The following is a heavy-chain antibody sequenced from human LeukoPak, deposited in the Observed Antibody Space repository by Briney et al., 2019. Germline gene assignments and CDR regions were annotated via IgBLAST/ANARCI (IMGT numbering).Heavy chain of an antibody. CDR3: ARDYTTEEGDY. CDR1: GYTFTSYG. Sequence: ASVKVSCKASGYTFTSYGISWVRQAPGQGLEWMGWISAYNGNTNNEQKLQGRVTLTADTSTSTAYMELRSLRSDDTAVYYCARDYTTEEGDYWGQGTLVTVSS. V-gene: IGHV1-18*01. D-gene: IGHD4-17*01. CDR2: ISAYNGNT. J-gene: IGHJ4*02.